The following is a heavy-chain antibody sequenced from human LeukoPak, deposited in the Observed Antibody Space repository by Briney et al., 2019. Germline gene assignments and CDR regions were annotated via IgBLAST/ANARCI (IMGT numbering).Heavy chain of an antibody. J-gene: IGHJ3*01. V-gene: IGHV3-13*01. CDR2: ILKNGDT. CDR1: GFAFSSFD. D-gene: IGHD3-10*01. Sequence: GGSLRLSCAASGFAFSSFDMLWARQSPRKGLEWVARILKNGDTDYGASVEGRFTISRENAKSYVYLQMNSLRDGDTAVYYCARDRFGERTFKKWGQGTMVTVSS. CDR3: ARDRFGERTFKK.